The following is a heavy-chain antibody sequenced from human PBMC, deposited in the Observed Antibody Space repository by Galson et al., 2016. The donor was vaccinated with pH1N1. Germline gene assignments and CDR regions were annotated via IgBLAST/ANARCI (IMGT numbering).Heavy chain of an antibody. J-gene: IGHJ5*02. Sequence: SLRLSCAASGFTFSSYGIHWVRQAPGKGLEWVAVIWYDGSNKYYADSVKGRFTISRDNSKNTLYLQMDSLRAEDTAVYYCARDGGTDCGDYCARSDPWGQGTLVTVSS. CDR3: ARDGGTDCGDYCARSDP. CDR2: IWYDGSNK. D-gene: IGHD2-21*01. V-gene: IGHV3-33*01. CDR1: GFTFSSYG.